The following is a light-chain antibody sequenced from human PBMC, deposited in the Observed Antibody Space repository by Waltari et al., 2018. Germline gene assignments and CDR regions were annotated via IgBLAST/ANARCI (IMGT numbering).Light chain of an antibody. Sequence: QPVLTQPPSASASLGASVTLTCTLSSGYSNYKVDWYQQRPGKGPRFVMRVGTGGIVGSKGDGLPERFSVLGSGLNRYLTIKNIQEEDESDYHCGADHGSGSNFAGVFGGGTKLTVL. CDR3: GADHGSGSNFAGV. J-gene: IGLJ2*01. V-gene: IGLV9-49*01. CDR2: VGTGGIVG. CDR1: SGYSNYK.